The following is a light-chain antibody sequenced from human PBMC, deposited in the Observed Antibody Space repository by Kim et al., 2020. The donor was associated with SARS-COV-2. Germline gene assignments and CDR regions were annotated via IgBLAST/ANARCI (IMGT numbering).Light chain of an antibody. J-gene: IGLJ1*01. Sequence: VALGQTVRSTCQGDSLRTYYAAWYQQRPGQAPTLVIYGENFRPSGIPDRFSVSRLGNTASLAITGAQAEDEADYYCNSRDTNGNHVFGTGTKVTVL. CDR3: NSRDTNGNHV. CDR2: GEN. V-gene: IGLV3-19*01. CDR1: SLRTYY.